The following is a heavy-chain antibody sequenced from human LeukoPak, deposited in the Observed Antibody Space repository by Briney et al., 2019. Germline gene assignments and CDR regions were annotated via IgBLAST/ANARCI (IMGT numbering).Heavy chain of an antibody. V-gene: IGHV3-23*01. J-gene: IGHJ4*02. D-gene: IGHD1-14*01. Sequence: GGSLRLSCAASGFTFSSYAMSWVRQAPGKGLEWVSAISGSGGSTYYADSVKGRFTISRDNAKNSLYLQMNSLRAEDTAVYYCASVPDPLDFDYWGQGTLVTVSS. CDR2: ISGSGGST. CDR3: ASVPDPLDFDY. CDR1: GFTFSSYA.